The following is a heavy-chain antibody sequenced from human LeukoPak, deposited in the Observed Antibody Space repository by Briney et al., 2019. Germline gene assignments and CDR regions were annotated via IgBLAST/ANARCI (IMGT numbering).Heavy chain of an antibody. V-gene: IGHV1-8*03. Sequence: ASVKVSCKASGYTFTSYDINWVRQATGQGLKWMGWMKPNSGNTGYAQKFQGRVTITRNTSISTAYMELSSLRSEDTAVYYCAREWRGAFDIWGQGTMVTVSS. J-gene: IGHJ3*02. CDR3: AREWRGAFDI. D-gene: IGHD2-8*01. CDR1: GYTFTSYD. CDR2: MKPNSGNT.